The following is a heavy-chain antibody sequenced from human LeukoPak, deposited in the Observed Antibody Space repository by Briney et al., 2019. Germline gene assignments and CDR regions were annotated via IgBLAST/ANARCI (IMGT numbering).Heavy chain of an antibody. J-gene: IGHJ6*04. D-gene: IGHD2-15*01. V-gene: IGHV4-59*04. Sequence: SETLSLTCTVSGGSISSYYWSWIRQPPGKGLEWIGYVHYSGSTYYNPSLKSRVTISGDTSKNQFSLKLSSVTAADTAVYYCARLSMLGYCSGGSCSLAMDVWGKGTTVTISS. CDR1: GGSISSYY. CDR3: ARLSMLGYCSGGSCSLAMDV. CDR2: VHYSGST.